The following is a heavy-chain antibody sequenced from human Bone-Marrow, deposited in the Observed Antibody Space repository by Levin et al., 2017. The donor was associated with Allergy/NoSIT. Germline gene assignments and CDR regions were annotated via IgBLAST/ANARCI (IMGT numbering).Heavy chain of an antibody. J-gene: IGHJ4*02. CDR3: ARGVGDYVWGSYRSTTYFDY. V-gene: IGHV1-69*01. CDR1: GGTFSSYA. D-gene: IGHD3-16*02. Sequence: KISCKASGGTFSSYAISWVRQAPGQGLEWMGGIIPIFGTANYAQKFQGRVTITADESTSTAYMELSSLRSEDTAVYYCARGVGDYVWGSYRSTTYFDYWGQGTLVTVSS. CDR2: IIPIFGTA.